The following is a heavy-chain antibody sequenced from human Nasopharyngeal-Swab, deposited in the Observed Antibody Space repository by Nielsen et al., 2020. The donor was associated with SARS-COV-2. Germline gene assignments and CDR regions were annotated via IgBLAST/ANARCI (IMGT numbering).Heavy chain of an antibody. J-gene: IGHJ4*02. CDR3: ARGRDYGDYVDYFDY. Sequence: WIRQPPGKGLEWIGEINHSGSTNYNPALKSRVTISVDTSKNQFSLKLSSVTAADTAVYYCARGRDYGDYVDYFDYRGQGTLVTVSS. CDR2: INHSGST. D-gene: IGHD4-17*01. V-gene: IGHV4-34*01.